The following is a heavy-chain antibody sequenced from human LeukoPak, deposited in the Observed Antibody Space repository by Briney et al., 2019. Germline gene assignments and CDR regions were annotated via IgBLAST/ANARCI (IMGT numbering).Heavy chain of an antibody. CDR1: GFTFTNAW. J-gene: IGHJ4*02. V-gene: IGHV3-21*01. Sequence: GGSLRLSCAASGFTFTNAWMSWVRQAPGKALEWVSSITSSGTYIFYADSVKGRFTISRDNAKNSLYLQMNSLRAEDTAVYYCARTDIFGFYYFDYWGQGTLVTVSS. D-gene: IGHD3-10*02. CDR2: ITSSGTYI. CDR3: ARTDIFGFYYFDY.